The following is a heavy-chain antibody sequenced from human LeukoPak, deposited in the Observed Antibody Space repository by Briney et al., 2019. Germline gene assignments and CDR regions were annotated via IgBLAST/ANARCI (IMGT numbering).Heavy chain of an antibody. Sequence: SETLSLTCTVSGGSISSYYWSWIRQPAGKGLEWIGRIYTSGSTNYNPSLKSRVTISVDTSKNHFSLRLSSVTAADTAVYYCARGIGSYGGNPYYFDYWGQGTLVTVSS. V-gene: IGHV4-4*07. D-gene: IGHD4-23*01. J-gene: IGHJ4*02. CDR2: IYTSGST. CDR1: GGSISSYY. CDR3: ARGIGSYGGNPYYFDY.